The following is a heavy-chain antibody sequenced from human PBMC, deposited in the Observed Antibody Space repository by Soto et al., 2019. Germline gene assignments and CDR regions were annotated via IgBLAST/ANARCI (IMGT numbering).Heavy chain of an antibody. V-gene: IGHV4-59*08. J-gene: IGHJ5*02. CDR3: ARGRHWFGP. CDR2: ISDRGDI. CDR1: GISITSSY. Sequence: LSLTCTVSGISITSSYWNWFRQSPGKGLEWIGQISDRGDINYNPPLESRVAISTDTSKNQVSLTLTAVNAADTAVYFCARGRHWFGPWGQGTLVTVLL.